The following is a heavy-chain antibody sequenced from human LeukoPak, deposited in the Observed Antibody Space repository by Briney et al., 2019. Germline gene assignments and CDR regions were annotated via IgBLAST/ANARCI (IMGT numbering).Heavy chain of an antibody. J-gene: IGHJ6*02. Sequence: GGSLRLSCAASGFTFSSYGMHWVRQAPGKGLEWVAVISYDGSNKYYADSVKGRFTISGDNSKNTLYLQMNSLRAEDTAVYYCAKVERYSSGWLDYYYYGMDVWGQGTTVTVSS. V-gene: IGHV3-30*18. D-gene: IGHD6-19*01. CDR1: GFTFSSYG. CDR2: ISYDGSNK. CDR3: AKVERYSSGWLDYYYYGMDV.